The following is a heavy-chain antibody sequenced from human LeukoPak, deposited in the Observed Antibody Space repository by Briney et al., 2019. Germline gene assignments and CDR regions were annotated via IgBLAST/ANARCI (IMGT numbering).Heavy chain of an antibody. V-gene: IGHV1-18*04. CDR3: ARDGYNWNALGSPFDY. Sequence: ASVKVSCKASGYTFTSYGISWVRQAPGQGLEWMGWISAYNGNTNYAQKLQGRVTMTTDTSTSTAYMELRSLRSDDTAVYYCARDGYNWNALGSPFDYWGQGTLVTVSS. D-gene: IGHD1-1*01. CDR2: ISAYNGNT. J-gene: IGHJ4*02. CDR1: GYTFTSYG.